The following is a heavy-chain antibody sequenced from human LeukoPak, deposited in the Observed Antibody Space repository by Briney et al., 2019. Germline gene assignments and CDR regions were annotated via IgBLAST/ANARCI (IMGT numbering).Heavy chain of an antibody. CDR2: IYHSGST. V-gene: IGHV4-38-2*02. Sequence: PSETLSLTCTVSGYSISSGYYWGWIRQPPGKGLEWIGSIYHSGSTYYNPSLKSRVTISVDTSKNQFSLKLSSVTAADTAVYYCARDGVHSSGFDYWGQGTLVTVSS. CDR1: GYSISSGYY. J-gene: IGHJ4*02. D-gene: IGHD6-19*01. CDR3: ARDGVHSSGFDY.